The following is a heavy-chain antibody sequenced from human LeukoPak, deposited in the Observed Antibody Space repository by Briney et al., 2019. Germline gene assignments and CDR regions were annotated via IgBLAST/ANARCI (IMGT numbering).Heavy chain of an antibody. Sequence: PGGSLRLSCAASGFTFNNYTMHWVRQAPGKGLEWVAVIWYDGSNKYYADSVKGRFTISRDNSKNTLYLQMNSLRAEDTAVYYCARDMDGSGSYSIDYWGQGTLVTVSS. D-gene: IGHD3-10*01. CDR3: ARDMDGSGSYSIDY. V-gene: IGHV3-33*08. CDR1: GFTFNNYT. J-gene: IGHJ4*02. CDR2: IWYDGSNK.